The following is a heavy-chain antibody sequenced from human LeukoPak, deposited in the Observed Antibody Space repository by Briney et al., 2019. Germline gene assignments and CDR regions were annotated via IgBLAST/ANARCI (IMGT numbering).Heavy chain of an antibody. V-gene: IGHV3-74*01. CDR3: ASGKRARQGYYYDSSGLAY. CDR1: GFTFSSYW. J-gene: IGHJ4*02. D-gene: IGHD3-22*01. Sequence: GGSLRLSCAASGFTFSSYWMHWVRQAPGKGLVWVSRINSDGSSTSYADSVKGRFTISRDNAKNTLYLQMNSLRAEDTAVYYWASGKRARQGYYYDSSGLAYWGQETLSPSPQ. CDR2: INSDGSST.